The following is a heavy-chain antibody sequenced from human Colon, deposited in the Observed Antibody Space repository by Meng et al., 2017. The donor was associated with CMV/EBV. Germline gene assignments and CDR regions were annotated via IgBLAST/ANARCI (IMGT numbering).Heavy chain of an antibody. CDR1: FNFSDKA. V-gene: IGHV3-30-3*01. D-gene: IGHD1-26*01. J-gene: IGHJ4*02. CDR2: KSEEGNRK. Sequence: FNFSDKALEGGRQEPGKGVGRVAVKSEEGNRKYDAGDGKGRFTIYRDNSRNTMYQQMDSLRLEDTAVYHCARDIYSDGTVGSPDYWGQGTLVTVSS. CDR3: ARDIYSDGTVGSPDY.